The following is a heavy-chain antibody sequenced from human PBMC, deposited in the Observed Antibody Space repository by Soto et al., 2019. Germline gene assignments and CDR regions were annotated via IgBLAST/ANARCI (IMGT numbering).Heavy chain of an antibody. CDR1: GFTFSRLW. Sequence: EVQLVESGGGLVQPGGSLRLSCAASGFTFSRLWMSWVRQAPGKGLEWVANIKGDGSERYYADSVKGRFTISRDNAKNSLYLQMNSLRAEDTAVYYCATNVQARLCLILLENVFDTWGQGTMVSVSP. J-gene: IGHJ3*02. CDR3: ATNVQARLCLILLENVFDT. D-gene: IGHD5-18*01. CDR2: IKGDGSER. V-gene: IGHV3-7*01.